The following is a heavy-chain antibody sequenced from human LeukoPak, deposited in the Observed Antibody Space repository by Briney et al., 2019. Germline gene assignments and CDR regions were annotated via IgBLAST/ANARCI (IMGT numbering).Heavy chain of an antibody. Sequence: PSETLSLTCTVSGGSISSYYWSWIRQPPGKGLEWIGYIYYSGSTNYNPSLKSRVTTSLDTSKNQVSLELSSVTAADTAVYYCARHIQDYYDSSGYYRRGDAFDIWGQGTMVTVSS. CDR2: IYYSGST. V-gene: IGHV4-59*01. D-gene: IGHD3-22*01. J-gene: IGHJ3*02. CDR3: ARHIQDYYDSSGYYRRGDAFDI. CDR1: GGSISSYY.